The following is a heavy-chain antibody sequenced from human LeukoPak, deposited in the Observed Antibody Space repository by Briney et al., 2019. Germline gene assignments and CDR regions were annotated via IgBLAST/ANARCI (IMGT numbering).Heavy chain of an antibody. D-gene: IGHD3-22*01. V-gene: IGHV4-38-2*01. CDR1: GYSISSGYY. Sequence: PSETLSLTCAVSGYSISSGYYWGWIRQPPGQGLEWIGSIYHSGSTYYNPSLKSRVSISVDTSKNQFSLKLSSVTAADTAVYYCARHPLRVVVINDWGLGTLVTVSS. CDR3: ARHPLRVVVIND. J-gene: IGHJ4*02. CDR2: IYHSGST.